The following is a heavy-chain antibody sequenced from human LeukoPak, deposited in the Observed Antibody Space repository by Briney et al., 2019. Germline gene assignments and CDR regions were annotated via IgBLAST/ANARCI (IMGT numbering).Heavy chain of an antibody. D-gene: IGHD2-2*01. CDR3: ARVRGYCSSTICYRYYFDY. Sequence: SETLSLTCTVSGYSISSGYYWGWIRQPPGKGLEWIGTIYHSGSTYYNPSLKSRVTISVDTSKNQLSLKLTSVTAADTAVYYCARVRGYCSSTICYRYYFDYWGQGTLVTVSS. CDR2: IYHSGST. J-gene: IGHJ4*02. CDR1: GYSISSGYY. V-gene: IGHV4-38-2*02.